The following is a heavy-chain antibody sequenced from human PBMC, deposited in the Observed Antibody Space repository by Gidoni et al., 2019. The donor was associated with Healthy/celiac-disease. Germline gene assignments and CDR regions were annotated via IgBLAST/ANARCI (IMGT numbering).Heavy chain of an antibody. CDR1: GFTFVEYS. D-gene: IGHD3-22*01. V-gene: IGHV3-49*04. CDR2: IRSKAYGGTT. CDR3: TRAGTGYYDSSGYY. J-gene: IGHJ4*02. Sequence: EVQLVESGGGLVQPGRSLRLSCTASGFTFVEYSMSWVRQAPGKGLEWVGFIRSKAYGGTTEYAASVKGRFTISRDDSKSIAYLQMNSLKTEDTAVYYCTRAGTGYYDSSGYYWGQGTLVTVSS.